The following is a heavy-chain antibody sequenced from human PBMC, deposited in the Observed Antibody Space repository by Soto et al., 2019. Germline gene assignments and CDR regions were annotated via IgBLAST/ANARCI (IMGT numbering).Heavy chain of an antibody. V-gene: IGHV4-59*01. J-gene: IGHJ4*02. Sequence: SETLSLTCTVSGGSISGYYWSWIRQPPGKGLEWIGNVYYSGGAKYNPSVKRRVSISVDTSKNQFSLNLSSVTAADTAIYYCGKGFYGSGGPDVWGPGTLVTVSS. D-gene: IGHD3-10*01. CDR2: VYYSGGA. CDR1: GGSISGYY. CDR3: GKGFYGSGGPDV.